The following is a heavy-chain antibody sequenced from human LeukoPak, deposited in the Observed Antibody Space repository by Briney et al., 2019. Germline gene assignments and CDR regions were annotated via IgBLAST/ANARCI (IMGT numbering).Heavy chain of an antibody. D-gene: IGHD3-10*01. Sequence: ASVKVSCKASGYTFTSYAMNWVRQAPGQGLEWMGWINTNTGNPTYAQGFTGRFVFSLDTSVSTAYLQISSLKAEDTAVYYCAREGLWFGELSTGFDYWGQGTLVTVSS. J-gene: IGHJ4*02. CDR1: GYTFTSYA. CDR2: INTNTGNP. V-gene: IGHV7-4-1*02. CDR3: AREGLWFGELSTGFDY.